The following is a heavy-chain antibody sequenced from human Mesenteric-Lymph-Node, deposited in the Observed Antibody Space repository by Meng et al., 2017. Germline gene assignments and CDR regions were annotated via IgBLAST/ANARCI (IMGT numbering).Heavy chain of an antibody. Sequence: GGSLRLSCAASGFTFSSYSMNWVRQAPGKGLEWVSSISSSSSYIYYADSVKGRFTISRDNAKNSLYLQMNSLRAEDTAVYYCARSYSSGWYSAFDIWGQGTMVTVSS. CDR1: GFTFSSYS. V-gene: IGHV3-21*01. D-gene: IGHD6-19*01. CDR3: ARSYSSGWYSAFDI. J-gene: IGHJ3*02. CDR2: ISSSSSYI.